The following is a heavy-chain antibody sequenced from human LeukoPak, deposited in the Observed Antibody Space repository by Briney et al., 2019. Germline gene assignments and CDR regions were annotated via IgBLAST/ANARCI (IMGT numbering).Heavy chain of an antibody. V-gene: IGHV4-34*01. Sequence: SETLPLTCAVYGGSFSGYYWSWIRQPPGKGLEWIGEINHSGSTNYNPSLKGRVTISVDTSKNQFSLKLSSVTAADTAVYYCARGRYNWNVIYYFDYWGQGTLVTVSS. CDR3: ARGRYNWNVIYYFDY. J-gene: IGHJ4*02. CDR2: INHSGST. CDR1: GGSFSGYY. D-gene: IGHD1-20*01.